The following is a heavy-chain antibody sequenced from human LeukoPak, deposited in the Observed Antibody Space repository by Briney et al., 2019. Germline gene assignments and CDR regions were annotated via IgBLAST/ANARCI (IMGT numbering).Heavy chain of an antibody. CDR1: GFTFSSYA. D-gene: IGHD6-19*01. V-gene: IGHV3-23*01. CDR2: ISGSGGST. J-gene: IGHJ4*02. Sequence: GGSLRLSCAASGFTFSSYAMSWVRQAPGKGLEWVSAISGSGGSTYYADFVKGRFTISRDNSKNTLYLQMNSLRAEDTAVYYCAKGDSSGWSYYFDYWGQGTLVTVSS. CDR3: AKGDSSGWSYYFDY.